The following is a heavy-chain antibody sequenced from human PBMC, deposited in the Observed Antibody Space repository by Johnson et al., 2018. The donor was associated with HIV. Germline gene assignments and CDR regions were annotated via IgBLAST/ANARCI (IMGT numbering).Heavy chain of an antibody. CDR1: GFTFTTYG. D-gene: IGHD2-15*01. Sequence: QVQLVESGGGVVQPGGSLRLSCAASGFTFTTYGMHWVRQAPGKGLEWVAFIRYDGSNKYYADSVKGRFTISRDNSKNTLYLQMNSLRAEDTAVYYCAKDRGGVGTGAFDFWGQGTMVTVSS. CDR3: AKDRGGVGTGAFDF. CDR2: IRYDGSNK. V-gene: IGHV3-30*02. J-gene: IGHJ3*01.